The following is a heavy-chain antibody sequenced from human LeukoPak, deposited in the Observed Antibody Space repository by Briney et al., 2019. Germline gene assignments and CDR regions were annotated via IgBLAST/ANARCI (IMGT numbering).Heavy chain of an antibody. Sequence: GGSLRLSCAVSGFTFSSYAMSWVRQAPGKGLEWVSTISGSGGTTYYADSVKGRFTISRDNSKNTLYLQMNSLRAEDTAVYYCAKAPYYDFWSGYYYPPFDYWGQGTLVTVSS. J-gene: IGHJ4*02. CDR3: AKAPYYDFWSGYYYPPFDY. CDR2: ISGSGGTT. CDR1: GFTFSSYA. V-gene: IGHV3-23*01. D-gene: IGHD3-3*01.